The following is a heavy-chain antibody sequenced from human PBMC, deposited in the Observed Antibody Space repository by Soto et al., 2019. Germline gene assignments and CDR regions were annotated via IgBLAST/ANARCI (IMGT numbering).Heavy chain of an antibody. Sequence: ASVKVSCKATGYSFIGYYMHWVRQAPRQGLEWMGWINPNNGGTNYAQKFQGRVTMARDTSITTAFTELSRLQSDDTAVHYCATMHYDSVAADFWCLGARVTVSS. CDR3: ATMHYDSVAADF. CDR2: INPNNGGT. D-gene: IGHD3-22*01. CDR1: GYSFIGYY. V-gene: IGHV1-2*02. J-gene: IGHJ4*02.